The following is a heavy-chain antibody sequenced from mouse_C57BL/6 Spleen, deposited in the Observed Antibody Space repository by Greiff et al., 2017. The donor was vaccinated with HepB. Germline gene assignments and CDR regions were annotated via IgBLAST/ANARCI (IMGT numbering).Heavy chain of an antibody. D-gene: IGHD1-1*01. CDR3: ARGDYYYGSHYYAMDY. CDR1: GYTFTDYY. Sequence: QVQLQQSGAELVRPGASVKLSCKASGYTFTDYYINWVKQRPGQGLEWIARIYPGSGNTYYNEKFKGKATLTAEKSSSTAYMQLSSLTSEDSAVYFCARGDYYYGSHYYAMDYWGQGTSVTVSS. J-gene: IGHJ4*01. V-gene: IGHV1-76*01. CDR2: IYPGSGNT.